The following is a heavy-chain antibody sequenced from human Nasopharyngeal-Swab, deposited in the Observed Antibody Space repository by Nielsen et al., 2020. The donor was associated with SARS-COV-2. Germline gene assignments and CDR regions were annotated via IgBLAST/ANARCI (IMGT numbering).Heavy chain of an antibody. Sequence: SLKISCAASGFTFDDYAMHWVRQAPGKGLEWVSGNSWNSGTTGYADSVKGRFTISSDNAKSSLYLQMNSLIAEDTALYYCTKDCNVDIAVVTYYYSMDVWGQGTTVTVSS. D-gene: IGHD5-18*01. CDR2: NSWNSGTT. CDR3: TKDCNVDIAVVTYYYSMDV. J-gene: IGHJ6*02. CDR1: GFTFDDYA. V-gene: IGHV3-9*01.